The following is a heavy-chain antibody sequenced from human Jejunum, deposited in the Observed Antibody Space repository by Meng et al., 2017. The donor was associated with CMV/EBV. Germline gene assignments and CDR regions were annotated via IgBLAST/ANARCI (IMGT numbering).Heavy chain of an antibody. CDR2: INQDGGEK. J-gene: IGHJ3*01. CDR1: GFTLSTDW. Sequence: CGASGFTLSTDWMGWVRQDPGKGLEWVDNINQDGGEKYYADSVKGRFSIFRDNAKNSLYLQMNNLRAEDTAVYYCAAYIKDAFDLWGQGTMVTVSS. V-gene: IGHV3-7*01. D-gene: IGHD2-21*01. CDR3: AAYIKDAFDL.